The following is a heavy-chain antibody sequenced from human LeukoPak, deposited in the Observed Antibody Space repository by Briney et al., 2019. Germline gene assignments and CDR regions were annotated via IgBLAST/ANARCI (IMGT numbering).Heavy chain of an antibody. Sequence: PSETQSLTCAVYGGSFSGYYWSWIRQPPGKGLEWIGEINHSGSTNYNPSLKSRVTISVDTSKNQFSLKLSSVTAADTAVYYCARGVAAANGYFDLWGRGTLVTVSS. V-gene: IGHV4-34*01. D-gene: IGHD2-2*01. CDR2: INHSGST. CDR3: ARGVAAANGYFDL. J-gene: IGHJ2*01. CDR1: GGSFSGYY.